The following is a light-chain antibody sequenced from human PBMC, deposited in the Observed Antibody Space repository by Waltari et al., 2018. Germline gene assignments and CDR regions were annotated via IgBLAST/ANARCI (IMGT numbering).Light chain of an antibody. J-gene: IGKJ3*01. CDR2: GTF. V-gene: IGKV3-20*01. CDR1: QSLSSTY. CDR3: QQYGSYVFT. Sequence: ENVLTQSPGTLSLSPGERATLPCRASQSLSSTYLAWYQQKPGQPPRPLIYGTFNRAAGIPNRFSGSGSGTDFTLTISRLEPEDFAVYYCQQYGSYVFTFGPGTKVDV.